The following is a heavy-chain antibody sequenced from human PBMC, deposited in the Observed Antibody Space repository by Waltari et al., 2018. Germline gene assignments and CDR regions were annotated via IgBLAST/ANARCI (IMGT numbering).Heavy chain of an antibody. D-gene: IGHD4-4*01. CDR1: GGSISSSSYY. V-gene: IGHV4-39*07. CDR2: IYYSGIT. J-gene: IGHJ4*02. CDR3: ARGGTVTTPIDY. Sequence: QLQLQESGPGLVKPSETLSLTCTVSGGSISSSSYYWGWIRQPPGKGLEWIGSIYYSGITSYNPPLKRRVTISVDTSKNQCSLKLSSVTAADTAVYYCARGGTVTTPIDYWGQGTLVTVSS.